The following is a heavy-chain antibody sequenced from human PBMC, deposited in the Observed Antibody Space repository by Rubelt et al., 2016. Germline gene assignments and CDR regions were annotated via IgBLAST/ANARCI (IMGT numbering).Heavy chain of an antibody. CDR2: INPNSGGT. J-gene: IGHJ4*02. Sequence: QLVQSGAEVKKPGASVKVSCKASGYTFTGYYMHWVRQAPGQGLEWMGWINPNSGGTNYAQKFQGRVTMTRETSISTAYMELGRLRSDDTDVDYCASQVEVVTAMGYWGQRTLVTVSS. V-gene: IGHV1-2*02. CDR1: GYTFTGYY. D-gene: IGHD2-21*02. CDR3: ASQVEVVTAMGY.